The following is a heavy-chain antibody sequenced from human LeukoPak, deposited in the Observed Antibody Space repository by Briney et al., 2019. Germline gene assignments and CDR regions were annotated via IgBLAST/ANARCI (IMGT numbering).Heavy chain of an antibody. V-gene: IGHV3-30-3*01. CDR2: ISYDGSNK. Sequence: GGSLRLSCAASGFTFSSYAMHWVRQAPGKGLEWVAVISYDGSNKYYADSVKGRFTISRDNSKNTLYLQMNSLRAKDTAVYYCASEGTAGIAAAGPIYDYWGQGTLVTVSS. CDR1: GFTFSSYA. J-gene: IGHJ4*02. CDR3: ASEGTAGIAAAGPIYDY. D-gene: IGHD6-13*01.